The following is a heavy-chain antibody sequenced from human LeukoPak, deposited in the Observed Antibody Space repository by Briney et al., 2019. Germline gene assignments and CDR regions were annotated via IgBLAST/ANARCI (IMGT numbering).Heavy chain of an antibody. D-gene: IGHD5-24*01. CDR1: GFTFTNAW. Sequence: GGSLRLSCAASGFTFTNAWMSWVRQAPGKGLEWVGRIYSKTDGGRTDYAAPVKGRFTISRDGSENTLYLQMNSPKIEDSAVYYCTTYTDGAFHIWGQGTKVTVSS. CDR2: IYSKTDGGRT. V-gene: IGHV3-15*01. J-gene: IGHJ3*02. CDR3: TTYTDGAFHI.